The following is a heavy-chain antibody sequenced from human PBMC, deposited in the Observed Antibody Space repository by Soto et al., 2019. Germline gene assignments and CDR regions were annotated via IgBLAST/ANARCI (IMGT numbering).Heavy chain of an antibody. D-gene: IGHD3-16*01. J-gene: IGHJ5*02. CDR1: GFSLTTRGVG. Sequence: QITLKESGPTLVKPTQTLTLTCTFSGFSLTTRGVGVGWIRQPPGKALECLALIYWDDDKRYSPSLQSRLSITKDPFKNQVVLTKTNVDPVDTATYYCAHIPNYYQYDWFDPWGQGTLVSVSS. V-gene: IGHV2-5*02. CDR2: IYWDDDK. CDR3: AHIPNYYQYDWFDP.